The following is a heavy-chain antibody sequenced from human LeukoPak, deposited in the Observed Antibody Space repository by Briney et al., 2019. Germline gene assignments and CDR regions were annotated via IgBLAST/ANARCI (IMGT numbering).Heavy chain of an antibody. Sequence: ETLSLTCAVCGGSFSGYYWSWIRQPPGKGLEWVSSISSSSSYIYYADSVKGRFTISRDNAKNSLYLQMNSRRAEDTAVYYCARAMLRYSSGWYLLAAFDIWGQGTMVTVSS. CDR1: GGSFSGYY. CDR2: ISSSSSYI. D-gene: IGHD6-19*01. CDR3: ARAMLRYSSGWYLLAAFDI. J-gene: IGHJ3*02. V-gene: IGHV3-21*01.